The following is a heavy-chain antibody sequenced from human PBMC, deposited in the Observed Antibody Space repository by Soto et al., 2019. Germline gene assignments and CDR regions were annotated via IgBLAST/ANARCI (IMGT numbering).Heavy chain of an antibody. CDR3: ARDDMGPTDY. CDR2: IYYSGST. J-gene: IGHJ4*01. Sequence: SETLSLTCTVSGGSISSGGYYWSWIRQHPGKGLEWIGYIYYSGSTYYNPSLKSRVTISVDTSKNQFSLKLSSVTAADTAVYYCARDDMGPTDYWGHGTLVTVSS. V-gene: IGHV4-31*03. CDR1: GGSISSGGYY.